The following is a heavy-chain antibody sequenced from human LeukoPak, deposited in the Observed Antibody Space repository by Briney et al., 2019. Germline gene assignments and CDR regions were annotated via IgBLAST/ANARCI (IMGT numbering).Heavy chain of an antibody. CDR3: AWGADYYFDY. CDR1: GFNFSRYW. D-gene: IGHD3-16*01. Sequence: GGSLRLSCEASGFNFSRYWMHWVRQAPGKGLVWVSRVNADGSSTGYADSVKGRFTISRDNAKNTLYLQMNSLTAEDTAVYYCAWGADYYFDYWGQGTLVTVS. CDR2: VNADGSST. V-gene: IGHV3-74*01. J-gene: IGHJ4*02.